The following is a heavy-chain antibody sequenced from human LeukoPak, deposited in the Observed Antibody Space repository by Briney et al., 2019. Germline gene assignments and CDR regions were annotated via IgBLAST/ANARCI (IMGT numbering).Heavy chain of an antibody. Sequence: GGSLRLSCAASGFTFSSYWMSRVRQAPGKGLEWVANIIGDGSAKYYVDSVKGRFTISRDNAKNSLYLQMSSLRVEDTAVYYCATSHDSAGNTWGQGTLVTVSS. V-gene: IGHV3-7*01. CDR2: IIGDGSAK. D-gene: IGHD2-15*01. CDR1: GFTFSSYW. J-gene: IGHJ5*02. CDR3: ATSHDSAGNT.